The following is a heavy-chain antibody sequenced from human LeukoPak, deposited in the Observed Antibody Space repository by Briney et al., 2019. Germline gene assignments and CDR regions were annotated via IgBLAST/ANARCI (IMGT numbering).Heavy chain of an antibody. V-gene: IGHV3-21*01. CDR3: ARVLGYYYAMDV. CDR2: ISPSSSSI. J-gene: IGHJ6*02. D-gene: IGHD6-13*01. Sequence: GGSLRLSCTASEFTFSVYTMNWVRQAPGKGLEWVSSISPSSSSIYYADSVKGRFTISRDNVKDSLYLQMNSLRVEDTAVYYCARVLGYYYAMDVWGQGTTVTVSS. CDR1: EFTFSVYT.